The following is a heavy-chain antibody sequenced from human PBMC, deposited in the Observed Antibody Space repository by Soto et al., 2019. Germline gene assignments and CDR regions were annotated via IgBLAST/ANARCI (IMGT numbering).Heavy chain of an antibody. J-gene: IGHJ4*02. V-gene: IGHV3-53*02. CDR2: VYSGGAT. D-gene: IGHD3-10*01. CDR3: ARVPGRL. CDR1: GFSVSRNY. Sequence: QLVETGGGLIQPGTSLTLSCAASGFSVSRNYMTWVRQAPGKGLEWVSFVYSGGATFYPDSVKGRFILSRDDSQNTMYLQMNNLRAEDTAVYYCARVPGRLWGRGTLVTAAS.